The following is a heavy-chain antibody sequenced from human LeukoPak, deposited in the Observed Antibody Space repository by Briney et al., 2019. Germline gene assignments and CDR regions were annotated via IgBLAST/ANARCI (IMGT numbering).Heavy chain of an antibody. Sequence: PGGSLRLSCAASGFTFSSYAMSWVRRAPGKGLEWVSAISESGGSTYYADSVKGRFTISRDSSKNTLYLQMHSLRVEDTALYYCPKEPYSGTYYDYWGQGTLLTVSS. CDR2: ISESGGST. V-gene: IGHV3-23*01. J-gene: IGHJ4*02. CDR1: GFTFSSYA. D-gene: IGHD1-26*01. CDR3: PKEPYSGTYYDY.